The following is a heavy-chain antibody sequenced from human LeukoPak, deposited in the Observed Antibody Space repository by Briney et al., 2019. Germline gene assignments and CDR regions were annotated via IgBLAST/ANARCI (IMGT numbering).Heavy chain of an antibody. D-gene: IGHD2-2*02. Sequence: SETLSLTCTVSDGSISSYYWSWIRQPAGKGLEWIGRIYSTGSTNYNPSLKSRVTMSVDTSKNQFSLKLSSVTAADTAVYYCARDREYYCSSTSCYKGDSRFDYWGQGTLVTVSS. J-gene: IGHJ4*02. CDR2: IYSTGST. CDR1: DGSISSYY. CDR3: ARDREYYCSSTSCYKGDSRFDY. V-gene: IGHV4-4*07.